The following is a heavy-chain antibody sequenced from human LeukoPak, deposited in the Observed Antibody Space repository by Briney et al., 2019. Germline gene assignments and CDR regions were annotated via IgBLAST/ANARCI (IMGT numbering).Heavy chain of an antibody. CDR2: IYYSGST. CDR3: ARQRDGYNIFDN. D-gene: IGHD5-24*01. J-gene: IGHJ4*02. CDR1: GGSINRYH. V-gene: IGHV4-59*08. Sequence: SETLPLTCTVSGGSINRYHWNWIRHPPGKGLVGFGYIYYSGSTSYSPPLKSRVTMSVDTSKNHFSLKLRSVTAADTAVYHCARQRDGYNIFDNWGQGTLVTVSS.